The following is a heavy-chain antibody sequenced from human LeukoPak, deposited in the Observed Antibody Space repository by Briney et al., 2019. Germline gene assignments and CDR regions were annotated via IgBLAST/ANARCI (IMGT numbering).Heavy chain of an antibody. Sequence: GESLKISCKGSGYSFTSYWIGWVRQMPRKSLKWMGIIYPGDSDARYSPSFQGQVTISADKSISTAYLQWSSLKASDTAMYYCARRRDLYSGSYYPFDYWGQGTLVTVSS. J-gene: IGHJ4*02. V-gene: IGHV5-51*01. D-gene: IGHD1-26*01. CDR3: ARRRDLYSGSYYPFDY. CDR1: GYSFTSYW. CDR2: IYPGDSDA.